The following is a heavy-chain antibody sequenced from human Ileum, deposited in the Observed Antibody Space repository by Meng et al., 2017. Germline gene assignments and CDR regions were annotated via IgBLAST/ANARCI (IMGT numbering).Heavy chain of an antibody. J-gene: IGHJ5*02. D-gene: IGHD3-10*01. CDR2: INHSGST. CDR1: GGSFSCYY. Sequence: VPLHLARAGPWKPPDTLCRTLAVYGGSFSCYYWSWSRQPPGKGLGWIGEINHSGSTNYNPSLKSRVTRSGDTSKNQFALKLISVPAADTAVYDCARGRGLIWFGEWFDPWGQGTLVTVSS. CDR3: ARGRGLIWFGEWFDP. V-gene: IGHV4-34*01.